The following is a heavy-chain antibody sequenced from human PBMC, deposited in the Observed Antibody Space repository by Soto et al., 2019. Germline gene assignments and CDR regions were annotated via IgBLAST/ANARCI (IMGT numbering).Heavy chain of an antibody. Sequence: GASVKVSCKASGYTFTSYGISWVRQAPGQGLEWMGWISAYNGNTNYAQKLQGRVTMTTDTSTSTAYMELRSLRSDDTAVYYCARTSGVLMVYAIPDYWGQGTLVTVSS. CDR1: GYTFTSYG. CDR2: ISAYNGNT. D-gene: IGHD2-8*01. CDR3: ARTSGVLMVYAIPDY. J-gene: IGHJ4*02. V-gene: IGHV1-18*01.